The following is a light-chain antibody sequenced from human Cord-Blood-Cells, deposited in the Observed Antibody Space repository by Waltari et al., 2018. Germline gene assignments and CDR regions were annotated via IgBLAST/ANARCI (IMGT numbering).Light chain of an antibody. J-gene: IGLJ2*01. CDR1: NIGSKS. CDR2: EHN. Sequence: SYVLTQPPSVSVAPGKTARITCGGNNIGSKSVAWYQQKQGPAPVLVFYEHNDRHSGIPVLFAGSNSGNTATLTISRVEAGDEADYYCQVWDSSSDPPLFGGGTKLTVL. CDR3: QVWDSSSDPPL. V-gene: IGLV3-21*03.